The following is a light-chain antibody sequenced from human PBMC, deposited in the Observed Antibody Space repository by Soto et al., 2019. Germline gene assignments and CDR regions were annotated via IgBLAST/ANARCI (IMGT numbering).Light chain of an antibody. V-gene: IGLV2-23*01. CDR1: SSDVGSYDL. CDR3: CSYADGATRV. CDR2: EGA. J-gene: IGLJ3*02. Sequence: QSALTQPASVSGSPGQSITISCTGTSSDVGSYDLVSWYQQHPGKAPKLIIYEGAKRPSGVSNRFSGSKSGNTASLTISGLQAEDEADYYCCSYADGATRVFGGGTKLTVL.